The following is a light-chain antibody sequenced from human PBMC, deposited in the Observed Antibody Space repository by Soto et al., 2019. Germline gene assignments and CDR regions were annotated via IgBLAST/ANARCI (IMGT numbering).Light chain of an antibody. CDR2: AIY. Sequence: DIQMTQSPSSLSASVGDRVTITCRASQGISNYLAWYQQKPGKVPRLLIYAIYILQSGAPSRFSGRGSGTDFTLTISSLQPEDVATYYCQNYNSAPFTFGPGTKVDIK. CDR3: QNYNSAPFT. CDR1: QGISNY. J-gene: IGKJ3*01. V-gene: IGKV1-27*01.